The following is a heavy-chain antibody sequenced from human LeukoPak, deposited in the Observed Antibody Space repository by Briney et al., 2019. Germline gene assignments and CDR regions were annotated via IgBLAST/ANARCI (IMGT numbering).Heavy chain of an antibody. CDR3: ARDALGMDV. J-gene: IGHJ6*02. V-gene: IGHV3-33*01. Sequence: GGSLRLSCAASGFTFSSYGMHWVRQAPGKGPEWVAVIWYDGSNKYYADSVKGRFTISRDNSKNTLYLQMNSLRAEDTAVYYCARDALGMDVWGQGTTVTVSS. CDR2: IWYDGSNK. CDR1: GFTFSSYG.